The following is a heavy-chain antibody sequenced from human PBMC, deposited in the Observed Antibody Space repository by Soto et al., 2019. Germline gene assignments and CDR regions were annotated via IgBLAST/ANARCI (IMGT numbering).Heavy chain of an antibody. J-gene: IGHJ3*02. D-gene: IGHD2-8*01. CDR2: INAGNGNT. CDR1: GYTFTSYA. Sequence: QVQLVQSGAEVKKPGASVKVSCKASGYTFTSYAMHWVRQAYGQRLEWMGWINAGNGNTKHSQKFQGRVTITMDTSASTAYMELSSLRSEDTAVFYCARANGAYDIWGQGTMVTVSS. CDR3: ARANGAYDI. V-gene: IGHV1-3*01.